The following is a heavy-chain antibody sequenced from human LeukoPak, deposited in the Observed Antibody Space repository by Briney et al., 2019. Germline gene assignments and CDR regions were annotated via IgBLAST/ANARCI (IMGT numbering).Heavy chain of an antibody. D-gene: IGHD3-16*01. CDR1: GGSISSSSYY. V-gene: IGHV4-39*07. CDR2: IYYSGST. CDR3: ARVTAYMIETYFDY. J-gene: IGHJ4*02. Sequence: SETLSLTCTVSGGSISSSSYYWGWIRQPPGKGLEWIGSIYYSGSTYYNPSLKSRVTISVDTSKNQFSLKLSSVTAADTAVYYCARVTAYMIETYFDYWGQGTLVTVSS.